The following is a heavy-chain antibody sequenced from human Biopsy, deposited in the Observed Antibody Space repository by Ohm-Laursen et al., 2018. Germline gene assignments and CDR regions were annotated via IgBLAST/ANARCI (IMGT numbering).Heavy chain of an antibody. CDR1: GGSISSSTTYY. V-gene: IGHV4-39*01. CDR3: ARYPTGFWFDP. J-gene: IGHJ5*02. Sequence: SDTLSLTCAVSGGSISSSTTYYWAWLRQPPGKGLEWIGSIYNTETTFYNPSLKSRVTISVDTSTNQFSLKVSSVTAADTALYFCARYPTGFWFDPWGHGTLVTVSS. CDR2: IYNTETT.